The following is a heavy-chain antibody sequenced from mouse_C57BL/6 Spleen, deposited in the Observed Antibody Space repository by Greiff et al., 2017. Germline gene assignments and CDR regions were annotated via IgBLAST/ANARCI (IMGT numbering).Heavy chain of an antibody. CDR1: EYEFPSHD. Sequence: EVKLMESGGGLVQPGESLKLSCESNEYEFPSHDMSWVRKTLEKRQVLVAAIISDGGSTYYPDTMERRFIISSDNTKKTLYLQMSSLRSEDTALYYCARHEGSSPFAYWGQGTLVTVSA. CDR3: ARHEGSSPFAY. D-gene: IGHD1-1*01. V-gene: IGHV5-2*01. J-gene: IGHJ3*01. CDR2: IISDGGST.